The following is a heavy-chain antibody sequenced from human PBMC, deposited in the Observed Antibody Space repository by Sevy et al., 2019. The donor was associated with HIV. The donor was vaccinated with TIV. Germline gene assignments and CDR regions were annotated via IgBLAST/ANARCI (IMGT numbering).Heavy chain of an antibody. D-gene: IGHD3-10*01. J-gene: IGHJ4*02. CDR2: ISGSGGST. CDR3: AKGSHYYGSGSENFDY. CDR1: GFTFSSYA. Sequence: GSLRLSCAASGFTFSSYAMSWVRQAPGKGLEWVSAISGSGGSTYYADSVKGRFTISRDNSKNTLYLQMNSLRAEDTAVYYCAKGSHYYGSGSENFDYWGQGTLVTVSS. V-gene: IGHV3-23*01.